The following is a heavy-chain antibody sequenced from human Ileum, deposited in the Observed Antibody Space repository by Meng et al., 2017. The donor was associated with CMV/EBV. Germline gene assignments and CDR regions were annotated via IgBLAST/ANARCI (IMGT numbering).Heavy chain of an antibody. CDR3: ATGTSQAWELLHS. J-gene: IGHJ4*02. CDR1: GGSFSVYH. D-gene: IGHD1-26*01. V-gene: IGHV4-34*02. CDR2: INHSGGS. Sequence: VQLQQGGSGLLKPSGTLSLTCGVYGGSFSVYHWSWIRQPPGKGLEWIGEINHSGGSNYNPSLKSRVTISLDTSKTQFSLKLNSVTAADTAVYYCATGTSQAWELLHSWGQGILVTVSS.